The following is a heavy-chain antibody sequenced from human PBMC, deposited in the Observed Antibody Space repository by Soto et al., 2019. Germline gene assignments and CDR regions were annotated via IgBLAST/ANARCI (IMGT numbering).Heavy chain of an antibody. CDR1: GFTFSNYV. Sequence: PGGSLRLSCAASGFTFSNYVMSWVRQAPGKGLEWVSSISGSGDSTYYADSVKGRFTISRDNSKNTLYLQMNSLRAEDTAVYYCAKLKTGTTHDAFDIWGQGTMVTVSS. J-gene: IGHJ3*02. D-gene: IGHD1-1*01. CDR3: AKLKTGTTHDAFDI. CDR2: ISGSGDST. V-gene: IGHV3-23*01.